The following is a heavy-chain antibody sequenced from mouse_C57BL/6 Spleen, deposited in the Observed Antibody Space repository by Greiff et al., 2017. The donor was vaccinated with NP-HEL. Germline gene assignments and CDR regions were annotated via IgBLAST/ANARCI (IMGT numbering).Heavy chain of an antibody. CDR3: ARDGVQFAY. CDR2: IYPRSGNT. CDR1: GYTFTSYG. J-gene: IGHJ3*01. V-gene: IGHV1-81*01. Sequence: VNLVESGAELARPGASVKLSCKASGYTFTSYGISWVKQRTGQGLEWIGEIYPRSGNTYYNEKFKGKATLTADKSSSTAYMELRSLTSEDSAVYFCARDGVQFAYWGQGTLVTVSA.